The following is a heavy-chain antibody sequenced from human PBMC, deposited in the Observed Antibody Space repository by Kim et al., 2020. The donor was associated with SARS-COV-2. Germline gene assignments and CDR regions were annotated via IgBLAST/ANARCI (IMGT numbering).Heavy chain of an antibody. J-gene: IGHJ6*02. V-gene: IGHV1-18*01. Sequence: ASVKVSCKASGYTFTSYGISWVRQAPGQGLEWMGWISAYNGNTNYAQKLQGRVTMTTDTSTSTAYMELRSLRSDDTAVYYCARDRPDGYAFQLPGYYYYGMDVWGQGTTVTVSS. CDR1: GYTFTSYG. CDR3: ARDRPDGYAFQLPGYYYYGMDV. D-gene: IGHD5-18*01. CDR2: ISAYNGNT.